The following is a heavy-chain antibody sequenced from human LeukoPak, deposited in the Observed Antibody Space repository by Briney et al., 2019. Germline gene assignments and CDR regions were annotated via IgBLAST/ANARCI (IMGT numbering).Heavy chain of an antibody. J-gene: IGHJ4*02. V-gene: IGHV3-23*01. CDR3: AKAYCSGGGCYSELLGY. Sequence: PGGSLRLSCAASGFTFSSYAMSWVRQAPGEGLEWVSAISGSGGSTYYADSVKGRFTISRDNSKNTLYLQMNSLRAEDTAVYYCAKAYCSGGGCYSELLGYWGQGTLVTVSS. D-gene: IGHD2-15*01. CDR1: GFTFSSYA. CDR2: ISGSGGST.